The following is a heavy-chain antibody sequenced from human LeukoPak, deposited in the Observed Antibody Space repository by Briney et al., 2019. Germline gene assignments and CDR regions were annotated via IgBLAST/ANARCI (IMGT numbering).Heavy chain of an antibody. CDR3: AKDARHYYDSSGPCDY. CDR2: ISWNSGSI. V-gene: IGHV3-9*01. Sequence: GRSLRLSCAASGFTFDDYAMHWVRQAPGKGLEWVSGISWNSGSIGYADSVKGRFTISRDNAKNSLYLQMNSLRAEDTALYYCAKDARHYYDSSGPCDYWGQGTLVTVSS. J-gene: IGHJ4*02. D-gene: IGHD3-22*01. CDR1: GFTFDDYA.